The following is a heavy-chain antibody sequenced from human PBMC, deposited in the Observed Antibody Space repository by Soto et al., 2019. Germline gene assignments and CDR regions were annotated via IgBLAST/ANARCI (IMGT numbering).Heavy chain of an antibody. V-gene: IGHV4-34*01. Sequence: SETLSLTCGVHGGSFSAYYWSWIRQPPGKGLEWIGEINHSGTMKYNPSLKSRVTISIDTSKNEFFLKLSSVTAADTAMYYCARGLGFGAILNYFDTWGQGALVTVSS. CDR3: ARGLGFGAILNYFDT. CDR2: INHSGTM. J-gene: IGHJ5*02. D-gene: IGHD3-10*01. CDR1: GGSFSAYY.